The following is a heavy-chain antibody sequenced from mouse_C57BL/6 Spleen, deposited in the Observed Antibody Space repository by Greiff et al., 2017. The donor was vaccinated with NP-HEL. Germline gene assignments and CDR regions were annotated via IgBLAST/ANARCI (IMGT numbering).Heavy chain of an antibody. Sequence: QVQLQQPGAELVKPGASVKMSCKASGYTFTSYWITWVKQRPGQGLEWIGDIYPGSGSTNYNEKFKSKATLTVDTSSSTAYMQLSSLTSEDSAVYYCARRDPTVRAMDYWGQGTSVTVSS. CDR1: GYTFTSYW. CDR2: IYPGSGST. J-gene: IGHJ4*01. D-gene: IGHD1-1*01. CDR3: ARRDPTVRAMDY. V-gene: IGHV1-55*01.